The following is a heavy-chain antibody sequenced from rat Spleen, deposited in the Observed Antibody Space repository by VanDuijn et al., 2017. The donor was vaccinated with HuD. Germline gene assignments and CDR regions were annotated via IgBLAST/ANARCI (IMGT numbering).Heavy chain of an antibody. CDR1: GFSLTNFH. Sequence: QVQLKESGPGLVQPSQTLSLTCTVSGFSLTNFHVSWVRQPPGKDLEWMGVMWTGGTTTYNSLLKSRLSFNRDTSKSQVFLKMNSLQTEDTAIYFCTSPFRWFAYWGQGTLVTVSS. J-gene: IGHJ3*01. CDR2: MWTGGTT. V-gene: IGHV2-43*01. CDR3: TSPFRWFAY.